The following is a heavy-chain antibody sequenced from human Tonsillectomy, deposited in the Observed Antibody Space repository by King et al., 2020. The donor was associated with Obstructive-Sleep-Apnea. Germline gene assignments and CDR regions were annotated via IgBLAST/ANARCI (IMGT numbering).Heavy chain of an antibody. D-gene: IGHD6-19*01. CDR1: GFTFSSYA. J-gene: IGHJ4*02. CDR2: ISYDGSNK. V-gene: IGHV3-30*04. Sequence: QVQLVESGGGVVQPGRSLRLSCAASGFTFSSYAMHWGRQAPGQGLEWVAVISYDGSNKYYADSVKGRFTISRDNSKNTLYLQMNSLRAEDTAVYYCAGGPGYSSGWYGAPDDYWGQGTLVTVSS. CDR3: AGGPGYSSGWYGAPDDY.